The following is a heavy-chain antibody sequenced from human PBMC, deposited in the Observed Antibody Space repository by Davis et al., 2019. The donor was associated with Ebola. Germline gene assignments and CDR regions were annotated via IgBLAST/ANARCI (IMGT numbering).Heavy chain of an antibody. V-gene: IGHV5-51*01. CDR1: GYSFTSYW. CDR3: ATLRRTITGMDDGFDI. Sequence: GESLKISCKGSGYSFTSYWIAWVRQMPGKGLECMGIIYPGDSETRYSPSFRGQVTISADKSIKTAFLQWSSLKASDTAMYYCATLRRTITGMDDGFDIWGQGTMVTVSS. J-gene: IGHJ3*02. CDR2: IYPGDSET. D-gene: IGHD1-20*01.